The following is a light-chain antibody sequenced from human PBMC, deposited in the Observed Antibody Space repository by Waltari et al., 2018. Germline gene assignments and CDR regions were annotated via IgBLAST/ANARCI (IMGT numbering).Light chain of an antibody. CDR1: SSDIGGYNY. Sequence: QSAMTQPASVSGSPGQSITISCIGTSSDIGGYNYVAWYQQHTGKAPKVMIYDVTKRPSGVSNRFSGSKSGSTASLTISGLQAEDEADYYCSSYTSSNTWVFGGGTKLTVL. CDR2: DVT. CDR3: SSYTSSNTWV. V-gene: IGLV2-14*01. J-gene: IGLJ3*02.